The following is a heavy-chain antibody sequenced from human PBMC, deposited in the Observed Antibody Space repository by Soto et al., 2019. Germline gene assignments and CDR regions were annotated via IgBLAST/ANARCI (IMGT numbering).Heavy chain of an antibody. CDR2: IIPIFGTA. Sequence: ASVKVSCKASGGTFSSYAISWVRQAPGQGLEWMGGIIPIFGTANYAQKFQGRVTITADESTSTAYMELSSLRSEDTAVYYCARAGNYDILTGYYRTPWFDPWGQGTLVTVSS. CDR3: ARAGNYDILTGYYRTPWFDP. D-gene: IGHD3-9*01. CDR1: GGTFSSYA. V-gene: IGHV1-69*13. J-gene: IGHJ5*02.